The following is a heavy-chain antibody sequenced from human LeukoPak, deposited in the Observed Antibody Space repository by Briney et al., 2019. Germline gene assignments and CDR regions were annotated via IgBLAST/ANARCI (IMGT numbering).Heavy chain of an antibody. CDR1: GYPVSSYS. D-gene: IGHD2/OR15-2a*01. J-gene: IGHJ4*02. V-gene: IGHV3-48*02. CDR3: ARDRGYFYDQLDY. Sequence: GGSLRLSCVASGYPVSSYSMNWIRQAPGKGLEWVSYISVSGGVRSYADSVKGRFTISRDDARNSLYLQMNILKDEDTAVYYCARDRGYFYDQLDYWGQGTLVTVSS. CDR2: ISVSGGVR.